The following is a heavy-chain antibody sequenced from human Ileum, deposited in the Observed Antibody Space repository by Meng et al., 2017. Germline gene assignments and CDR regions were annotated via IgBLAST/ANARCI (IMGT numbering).Heavy chain of an antibody. Sequence: VQVVQAGAELKKPGASVKVSFKASGYSFTGFYIHWVRQAPGQGLEWMGWINPKNGGTNYAPKFQGRVTMTTDTSISIGYMELSSLRSDDTAVYYCARDPDRSGRFFDYWGQGTLVTVSS. CDR1: GYSFTGFY. J-gene: IGHJ4*02. CDR3: ARDPDRSGRFFDY. D-gene: IGHD1-26*01. V-gene: IGHV1-2*02. CDR2: INPKNGGT.